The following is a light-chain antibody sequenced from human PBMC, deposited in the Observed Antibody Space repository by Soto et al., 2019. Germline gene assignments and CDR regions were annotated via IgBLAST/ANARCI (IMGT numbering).Light chain of an antibody. CDR1: SSDVGSHNL. CDR2: EVT. V-gene: IGLV2-23*02. J-gene: IGLJ7*01. CDR3: CSYGGSRAV. Sequence: QSALTRPASVYGSPGQSITISCSGTSSDVGSHNLVSWYQQHPGQAPKLMIYEVTKRPLGVSTRFSASKSGNTASLTISGLQAEDEADYYCCSYGGSRAVFGGGTQLTVL.